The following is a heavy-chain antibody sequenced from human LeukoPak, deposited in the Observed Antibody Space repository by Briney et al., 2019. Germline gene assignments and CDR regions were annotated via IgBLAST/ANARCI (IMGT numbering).Heavy chain of an antibody. V-gene: IGHV3-9*01. Sequence: PGRSLRLSCAASGFIFDDYAMHWVRHAPGKGLEWVSGISWQSYRIGYADSVNGRFTIYRHNAKNALYLQMHSLRAEDTALYYCAKSVLRDVGSGSYPENCGRGTLLTVSA. CDR3: AKSVLRDVGSGSYPEN. J-gene: IGHJ4*02. CDR1: GFIFDDYA. D-gene: IGHD3-10*01. CDR2: ISWQSYRI.